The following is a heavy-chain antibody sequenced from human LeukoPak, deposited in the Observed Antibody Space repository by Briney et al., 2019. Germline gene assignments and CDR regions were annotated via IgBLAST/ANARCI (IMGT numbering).Heavy chain of an antibody. D-gene: IGHD3-3*01. V-gene: IGHV3-11*01. J-gene: IGHJ5*02. CDR1: GFTVSSNY. Sequence: GGSLRLSCAASGFTVSSNYTSWIRQAPGKGLEWVSYISSSGSTIYYADSVKGRFTISRDNAKNSLYLQMNSLRAEDTAVYYCAREFWSGYYPWGQGTLVTVSS. CDR3: AREFWSGYYP. CDR2: ISSSGSTI.